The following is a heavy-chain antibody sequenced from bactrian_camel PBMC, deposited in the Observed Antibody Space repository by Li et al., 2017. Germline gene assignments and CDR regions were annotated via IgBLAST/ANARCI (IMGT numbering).Heavy chain of an antibody. V-gene: IGHV3S40*01. CDR2: INSGGGTT. CDR1: GFSFSSEG. D-gene: IGHD2*01. J-gene: IGHJ6*01. CDR3: AARGPYCYTKLSVRDFTY. Sequence: DVQLVESGGGSVQIGGSLTLACAASGFSFSSEGMTWVRQAPGKELEWVSFINSGGGTTAYHDSVEGRFTISQDNAKNTVYLQMNSLKPEDTAMYYCAARGPYCYTKLSVRDFTYWGQGTQVTVS.